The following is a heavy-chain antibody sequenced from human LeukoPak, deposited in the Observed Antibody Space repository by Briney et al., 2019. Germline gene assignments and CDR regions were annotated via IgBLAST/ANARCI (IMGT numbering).Heavy chain of an antibody. CDR3: AKLGLSRTFDY. D-gene: IGHD3-16*02. V-gene: IGHV3-33*06. CDR1: GFTFSSYG. CDR2: IWYDGSNK. J-gene: IGHJ4*02. Sequence: GRSLRLSCAASGFTFSSYGMHWVRQAPGKGLEWVAVIWYDGSNKYYADSVKGRFTISRDNSKNTLYLQMNSLRAEDTAVYYCAKLGLSRTFDYWGQGTLVTVSS.